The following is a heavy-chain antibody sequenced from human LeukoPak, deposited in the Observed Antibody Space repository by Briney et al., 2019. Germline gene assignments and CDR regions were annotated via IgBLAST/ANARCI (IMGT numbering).Heavy chain of an antibody. J-gene: IGHJ4*02. D-gene: IGHD1-26*01. V-gene: IGHV1-18*01. CDR2: ISAYNGNT. CDR3: ARDELLRCDY. CDR1: GYTFTSYG. Sequence: ASVKVSCKTSGYTFTSYGISWVRQAPGQGLEWMRWISAYNGNTNYAQILQGRVTMTTDTSTSTAYMELRSLRSDDTAVYYCARDELLRCDYWGQGTLVTVSS.